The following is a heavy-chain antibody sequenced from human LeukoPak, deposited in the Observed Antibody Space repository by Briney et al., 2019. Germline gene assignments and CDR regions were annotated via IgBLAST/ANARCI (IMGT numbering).Heavy chain of an antibody. V-gene: IGHV3-7*01. CDR2: IKQEGSEK. J-gene: IGHJ6*03. D-gene: IGHD6-13*01. CDR1: GFTFSSYW. Sequence: GGSLRLSCAASGFTFSSYWMSWVRQAPGKGLEWVANIKQEGSEKYYVDSVKGRFTISRDNAKNSLYLQMNSLRAEDTAVYYCARDRGIGAAGMVDYMDVWGKGTTVTVSS. CDR3: ARDRGIGAAGMVDYMDV.